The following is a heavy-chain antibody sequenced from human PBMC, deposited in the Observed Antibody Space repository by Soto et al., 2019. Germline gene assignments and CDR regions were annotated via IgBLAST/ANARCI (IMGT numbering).Heavy chain of an antibody. CDR1: GGSISSSSYY. CDR2: IYYSGST. V-gene: IGHV4-39*01. Sequence: PSETLSLTCTVSGGSISSSSYYWGWIRQPPGKGLEWIGSIYYSGSTYYNPSLKSRVTISVDTSKNQFSLKLSSVTAADTAVYYCARNILWFGEFRNNWFDPWVQGTLVTVSS. J-gene: IGHJ5*02. D-gene: IGHD3-10*01. CDR3: ARNILWFGEFRNNWFDP.